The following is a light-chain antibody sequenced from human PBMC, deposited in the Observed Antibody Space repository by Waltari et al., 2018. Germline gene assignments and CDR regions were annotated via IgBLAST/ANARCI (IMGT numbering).Light chain of an antibody. J-gene: IGLJ3*02. V-gene: IGLV5-45*02. CDR2: YTSDSDN. CDR3: VIWHSSAWV. CDR1: SGLHVGSYR. Sequence: QPVLTQPSSLSASPGASATLTCPFRSGLHVGSYRPYSYQQKPGSPPHYLLRYTSDSDNQQGSGVPSRFSGSKDASANAGILLISGLQSEDEADYYCVIWHSSAWVFGGGTKLTVL.